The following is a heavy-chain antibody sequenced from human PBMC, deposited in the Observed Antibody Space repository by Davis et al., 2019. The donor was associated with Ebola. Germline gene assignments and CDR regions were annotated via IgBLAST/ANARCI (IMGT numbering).Heavy chain of an antibody. V-gene: IGHV3-73*01. CDR1: GFTFSGSA. J-gene: IGHJ4*02. Sequence: GESLKISCAASGFTFSGSAMHWVRQASGKGLEWVGRIRSKANSYATAYAPSVKGRFTISRDDSKNTAYLQMNSLKTEDTAVYYCTRLLRDCSSTSCFGEGDYWGQGTLVTVSS. D-gene: IGHD2-2*01. CDR3: TRLLRDCSSTSCFGEGDY. CDR2: IRSKANSYAT.